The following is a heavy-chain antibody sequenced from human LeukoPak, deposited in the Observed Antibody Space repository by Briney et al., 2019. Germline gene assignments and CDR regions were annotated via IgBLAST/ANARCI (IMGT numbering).Heavy chain of an antibody. CDR2: ISTYNGNT. CDR1: GYTFTSYG. J-gene: IGHJ4*02. Sequence: GASVKISCKASGYTFTSYGISWVRQAPGQGLEWMGWISTYNGNTNYAQEFQGRVTMSTDTSTSTAYMEVRSLRSDDTAIYYCARPHDYYDSSAYYAYWGQGTLVTVSS. V-gene: IGHV1-18*01. CDR3: ARPHDYYDSSAYYAY. D-gene: IGHD3-22*01.